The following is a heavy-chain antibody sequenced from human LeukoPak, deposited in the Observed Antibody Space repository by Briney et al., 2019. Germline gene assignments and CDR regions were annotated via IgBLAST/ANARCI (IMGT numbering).Heavy chain of an antibody. D-gene: IGHD1-26*01. V-gene: IGHV1-18*01. CDR1: GYTFSNYG. CDR2: ISGHNGDR. Sequence: GASVKVSCRASGYTFSNYGISWVRQAPGQGLEWMGWISGHNGDRSCAQKVQGRVTMTTDTSTTTAYMELRNLRSDDTVVYYCARAPLAGATRVDYWGQGTLVTVSS. J-gene: IGHJ4*02. CDR3: ARAPLAGATRVDY.